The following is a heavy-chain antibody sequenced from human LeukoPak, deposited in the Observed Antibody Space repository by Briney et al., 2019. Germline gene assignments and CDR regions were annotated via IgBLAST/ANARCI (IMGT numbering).Heavy chain of an antibody. J-gene: IGHJ4*02. Sequence: PSETLSLTCTVSGGSISSSNYYWGWIRQPPGKGLEWIGHIYYSGSTYYNPSLKSRVTISVDTSKNQFSLKLTSVTAADTAVYYCARLRGGAVAGTWGYLGYWGQGTLVTVSS. CDR1: GGSISSSNYY. CDR2: IYYSGST. CDR3: ARLRGGAVAGTWGYLGY. V-gene: IGHV4-39*01. D-gene: IGHD6-19*01.